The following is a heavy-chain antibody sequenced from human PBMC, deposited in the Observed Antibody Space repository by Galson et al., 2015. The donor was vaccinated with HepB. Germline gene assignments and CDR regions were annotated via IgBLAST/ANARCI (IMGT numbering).Heavy chain of an antibody. Sequence: SLRLSCAASGFTFSNAWMNWVRQAPGKGLEWVGRIKSKTDGGTTDYAAPVKGRFTISRDDSKNTLYLQMNSLKTEDTAVYYCTTEGAGYYYDSSGYSYYNWFDPWGQGTLVTVSS. CDR2: IKSKTDGGTT. CDR3: TTEGAGYYYDSSGYSYYNWFDP. J-gene: IGHJ5*02. CDR1: GFTFSNAW. D-gene: IGHD3-22*01. V-gene: IGHV3-15*07.